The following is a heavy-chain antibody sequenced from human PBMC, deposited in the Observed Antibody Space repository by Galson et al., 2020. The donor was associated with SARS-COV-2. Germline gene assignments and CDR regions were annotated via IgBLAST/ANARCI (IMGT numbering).Heavy chain of an antibody. Sequence: QLGESLKISCAASGFTFSSYGMHWVRQAPGKGLEWVAVIWYAGSNKYSADSVKGRFTISRDNSKNTLYLQMNSLRAEDTAVYYCARSRGDSSSWYGSLLDYWGQGTLVTVSS. CDR3: ARSRGDSSSWYGSLLDY. V-gene: IGHV3-33*01. D-gene: IGHD6-13*01. CDR1: GFTFSSYG. CDR2: IWYAGSNK. J-gene: IGHJ4*02.